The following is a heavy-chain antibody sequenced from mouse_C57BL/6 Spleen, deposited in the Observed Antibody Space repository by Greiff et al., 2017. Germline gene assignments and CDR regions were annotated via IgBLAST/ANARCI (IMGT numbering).Heavy chain of an antibody. D-gene: IGHD1-1*01. CDR2: IYPGSGNT. CDR3: ERMDYGSSFDY. V-gene: IGHV1-76*01. CDR1: GYSFTDSY. J-gene: IGHJ2*01. Sequence: QVPLQQSGAELLRPGASVKLSCKASGYSFTDSYLNLVKHRPGQGLAWLSRIYPGSGNTYYNEKFKGKATLTAEKSSSTAYMQLSSLPSEDSAFYVCERMDYGSSFDYWGQGTTLTVSS.